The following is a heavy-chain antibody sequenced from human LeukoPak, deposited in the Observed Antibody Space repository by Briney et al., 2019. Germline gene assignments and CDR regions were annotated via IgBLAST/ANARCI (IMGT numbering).Heavy chain of an antibody. J-gene: IGHJ2*01. Sequence: KSSETLPLTCSVSGGSISNYYWSWIRQPAGKGLEWIGRINTSGSTNYNPSLTSRVTISVDTSKNQFSLKLSTVTAADTAVYYCARLTPSDSSSWYWYFGLWGRGTLVTVSS. CDR3: ARLTPSDSSSWYWYFGL. CDR1: GGSISNYY. V-gene: IGHV4-4*07. CDR2: INTSGST. D-gene: IGHD6-13*01.